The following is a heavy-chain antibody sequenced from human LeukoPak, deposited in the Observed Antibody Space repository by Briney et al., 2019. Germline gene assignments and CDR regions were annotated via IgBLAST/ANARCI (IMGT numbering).Heavy chain of an antibody. D-gene: IGHD3-10*01. J-gene: IGHJ3*02. Sequence: GGSLRLSCAASGFTFSNAWMSWVRQAPGKGLEWVGRIKSKTDGGTTDYAAPVKGRFTISRDDSKNTLYLQINSLKTEETAAYYCTTDYYGSGSYPDAFDIWGRGTMVTVSS. CDR1: GFTFSNAW. CDR3: TTDYYGSGSYPDAFDI. CDR2: IKSKTDGGTT. V-gene: IGHV3-15*01.